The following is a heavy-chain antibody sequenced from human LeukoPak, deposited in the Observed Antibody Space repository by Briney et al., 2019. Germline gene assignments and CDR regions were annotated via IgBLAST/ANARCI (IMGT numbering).Heavy chain of an antibody. CDR2: IKQDGSEK. J-gene: IGHJ4*02. CDR3: ARAKYDFWSGYYADY. D-gene: IGHD3-3*01. Sequence: PGGSLRLSCAASGFTFSSYWMSWVRQAPGKGLEWVANIKQDGSEKYYVDSVKGRFTISRDNAKNSLYLQMNSLRAEDTAVYYCARAKYDFWSGYYADYWGQGTLVTDSS. CDR1: GFTFSSYW. V-gene: IGHV3-7*01.